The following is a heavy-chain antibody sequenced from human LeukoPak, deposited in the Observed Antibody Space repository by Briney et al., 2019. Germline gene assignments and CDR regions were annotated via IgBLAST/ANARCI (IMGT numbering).Heavy chain of an antibody. CDR1: GFTFNSYA. J-gene: IGHJ4*02. V-gene: IGHV3-23*01. CDR2: FSGSSSNT. Sequence: PGRSLRLSCAASGFTFNSYAMSWVRQAPGKGLEWVSSFSGSSSNTYYADSVKGRFTISRDNSRNTLYLQMNSLRAEDTAVYFCASEYNIGGFDYWGQGTLVTVSS. CDR3: ASEYNIGGFDY. D-gene: IGHD6-19*01.